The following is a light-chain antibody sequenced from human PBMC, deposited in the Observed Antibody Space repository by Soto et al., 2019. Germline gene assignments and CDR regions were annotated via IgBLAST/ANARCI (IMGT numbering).Light chain of an antibody. J-gene: IGLJ3*02. V-gene: IGLV2-14*01. CDR1: SSDGGGYNY. CDR2: DVS. Sequence: QSALTQPASVSGSPGQSITISCTGTSSDGGGYNYVSWYQQHPGKAPKLMIYDVSNRPSGVSNRFSGSKSGNMASLTISGLQAEDEADYYCSSYTSSSTLEVFGGGTKLTVL. CDR3: SSYTSSSTLEV.